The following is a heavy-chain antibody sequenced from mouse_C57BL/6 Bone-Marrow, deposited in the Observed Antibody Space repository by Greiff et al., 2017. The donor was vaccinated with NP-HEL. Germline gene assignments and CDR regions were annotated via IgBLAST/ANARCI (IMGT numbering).Heavy chain of an antibody. CDR3: AREEDGNFAWFAY. V-gene: IGHV1-63*01. CDR2: IYPGGGYT. Sequence: VHLVESGAELVRPGTSVKMSCKASGYTFTNYWIGWAKQRPGHGLEWIGDIYPGGGYTNYNEKFKGKATLTADKSSSTAYMQFSSLTSEDSAIYYCAREEDGNFAWFAYWGQGTLVTVSA. CDR1: GYTFTNYW. D-gene: IGHD2-1*01. J-gene: IGHJ3*01.